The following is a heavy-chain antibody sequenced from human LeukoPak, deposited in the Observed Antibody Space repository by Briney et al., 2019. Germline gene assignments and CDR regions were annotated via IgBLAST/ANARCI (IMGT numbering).Heavy chain of an antibody. J-gene: IGHJ4*02. CDR3: ARDGGTSHFDY. CDR1: GDSINSYY. V-gene: IGHV4-4*07. CDR2: MYSTGGT. Sequence: PSETLSLTCSVSGDSINSYYWSWIRQPAGKGLEWIGRMYSTGGTDYNPSLKSRVTMSIDTSKNQFSLKVRSVTAADTAFYYCARDGGTSHFDYWGQGTLVTVSS. D-gene: IGHD6-6*01.